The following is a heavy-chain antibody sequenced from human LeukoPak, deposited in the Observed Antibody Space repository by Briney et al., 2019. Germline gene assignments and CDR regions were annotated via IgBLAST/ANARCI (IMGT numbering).Heavy chain of an antibody. CDR1: GDSVSSNSAA. CDR3: ARDRGAGTYESWYYYYMDV. Sequence: SQTLSLTCAISGDSVSSNSAAWNWIRQSPSRGLEWLGRTYYRSKWYNDYAVSVKSRITINPDTSKNQFSLQLNSVTPEDTAVYYCARDRGAGTYESWYYYYMDVWGKGTTVTISS. V-gene: IGHV6-1*01. D-gene: IGHD6-19*01. J-gene: IGHJ6*03. CDR2: TYYRSKWYN.